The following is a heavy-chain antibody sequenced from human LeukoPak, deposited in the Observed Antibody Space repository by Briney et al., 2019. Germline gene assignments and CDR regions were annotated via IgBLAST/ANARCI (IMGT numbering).Heavy chain of an antibody. D-gene: IGHD5-24*01. CDR2: IIPIFGTA. CDR3: ARRAQRDGYNPLDY. J-gene: IGHJ4*02. V-gene: IGHV1-69*05. Sequence: PGSSVKVSCKASGGTFSSYAISWVRQAPGQGLEWMEGIIPIFGTANYAQKFQGRVTITTDESTSTAYMELSSLRSEDTAVYYCARRAQRDGYNPLDYWGQGTLVTVSS. CDR1: GGTFSSYA.